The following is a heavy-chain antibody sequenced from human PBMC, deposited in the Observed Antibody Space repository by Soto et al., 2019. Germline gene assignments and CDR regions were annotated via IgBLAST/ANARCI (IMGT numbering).Heavy chain of an antibody. V-gene: IGHV3-74*01. J-gene: IGHJ4*02. CDR2: INTDGSTT. CDR3: TRSLATPY. Sequence: PVGSLRLSCAASGFTFSNYWMHWVRQAPGKGPMWVSLINTDGSTTSYADSVKGRFTISRDNAKNTLYLEMHSLRAEDTAMYYCTRSLATPYWGQGTLVTVSS. CDR1: GFTFSNYW. D-gene: IGHD3-16*01.